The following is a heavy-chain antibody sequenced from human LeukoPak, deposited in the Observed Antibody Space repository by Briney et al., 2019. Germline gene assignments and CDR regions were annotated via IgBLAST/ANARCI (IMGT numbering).Heavy chain of an antibody. Sequence: GGSLRLPCGASGFTFTNAWMSWVRQAPGKGLEWVGRIKSKTDGGTTDYAAPVKGRFTISRDDSKNTLYLQMNSLKTEDTAVYYCTTRKLVTMVQGVIIAAPSFDYWGQGTLVTVSS. D-gene: IGHD3-10*01. J-gene: IGHJ4*02. V-gene: IGHV3-15*01. CDR2: IKSKTDGGTT. CDR3: TTRKLVTMVQGVIIAAPSFDY. CDR1: GFTFTNAW.